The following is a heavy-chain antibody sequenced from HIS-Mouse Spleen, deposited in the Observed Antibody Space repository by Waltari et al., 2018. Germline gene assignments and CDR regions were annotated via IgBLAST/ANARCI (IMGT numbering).Heavy chain of an antibody. J-gene: IGHJ2*01. Sequence: QLQLQESGPGLVKPSETLSLTCTVSGGSISSSSYYWGWIRQPPGKGLEWIGSIYYSGSTDSNPSLKSRVTISVDTSKNQFSLKLSSVTAADTAVYYCAREIPYSSSWYDWYFDLWGRGTLVTVSS. CDR3: AREIPYSSSWYDWYFDL. V-gene: IGHV4-39*07. D-gene: IGHD6-13*01. CDR2: IYYSGST. CDR1: GGSISSSSYY.